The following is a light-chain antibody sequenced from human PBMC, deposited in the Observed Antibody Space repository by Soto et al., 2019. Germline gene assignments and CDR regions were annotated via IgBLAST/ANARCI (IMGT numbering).Light chain of an antibody. CDR1: QSVSSTF. CDR3: QQYGSSPVT. V-gene: IGKV3-20*01. J-gene: IGKJ4*01. Sequence: EIVLTQSPGTLSLSPGERATLSCRSSQSVSSTFLAWYQQKLGQAPRLLIYGASSRATGIPDRFSGSGSGTDFTLTISRLEPEDFAVYYCQQYGSSPVTFGGGTKVEIK. CDR2: GAS.